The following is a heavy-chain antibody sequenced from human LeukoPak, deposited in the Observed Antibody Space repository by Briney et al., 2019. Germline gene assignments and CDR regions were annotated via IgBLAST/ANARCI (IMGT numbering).Heavy chain of an antibody. CDR3: ARRARYSSGWYWFDP. D-gene: IGHD6-19*01. V-gene: IGHV4-34*01. Sequence: GSLRLSCAASGFTFSSYAMSWVRQPPGKGLEWIGEINHSGSTNYNPSLKSRVTISVDTSKNQFSLKLSSVTAADTAVYYCARRARYSSGWYWFDPWGQGTLVTVSS. CDR1: GFTFSSYA. CDR2: INHSGST. J-gene: IGHJ5*02.